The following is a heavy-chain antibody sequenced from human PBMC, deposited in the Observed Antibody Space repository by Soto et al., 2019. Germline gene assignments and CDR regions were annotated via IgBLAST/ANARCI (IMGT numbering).Heavy chain of an antibody. CDR3: ARALAAAGMAYYGMDV. CDR1: GGSISSYY. CDR2: IYYSGST. V-gene: IGHV4-59*01. Sequence: SETLSLTCTVSGGSISSYYWSWIRQPPGKGLEWIGYIYYSGSTNYNPSLKSRVTISVDTSKNQFSLKLSSVTAADTAVYYCARALAAAGMAYYGMDVWGQGTTVTVSS. D-gene: IGHD6-13*01. J-gene: IGHJ6*02.